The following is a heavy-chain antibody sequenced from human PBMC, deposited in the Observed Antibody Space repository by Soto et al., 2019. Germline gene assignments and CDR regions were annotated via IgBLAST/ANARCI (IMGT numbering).Heavy chain of an antibody. D-gene: IGHD4-4*01. Sequence: QVQLQESGPGLVKPSQTLSLTCTVSGGSISSGDYYWSWIRQPPGKGLEWIGYIYYSGSTYYNTSLKSRVTISVDTSKNQFSLKLRSVTAADTAVYYCARDWVTTNWFDPWGQGTLVTVSS. CDR2: IYYSGST. CDR3: ARDWVTTNWFDP. J-gene: IGHJ5*02. V-gene: IGHV4-30-4*01. CDR1: GGSISSGDYY.